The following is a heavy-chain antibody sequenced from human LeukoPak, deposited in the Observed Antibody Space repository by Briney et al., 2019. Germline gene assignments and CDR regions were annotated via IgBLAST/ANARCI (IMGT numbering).Heavy chain of an antibody. D-gene: IGHD2-2*01. CDR3: AREGIPFYYYYMDV. CDR2: ISAYNGNT. CDR1: GYTFTSYG. J-gene: IGHJ6*03. Sequence: ASVKVSCKASGYTFTSYGISWVRQAPGQGLEWMGWISAYNGNTNYAQKLQGRVTMTTDTSTSTAYIELRSLRSDDTAVYYCAREGIPFYYYYMDVWGKGTTVTVSS. V-gene: IGHV1-18*01.